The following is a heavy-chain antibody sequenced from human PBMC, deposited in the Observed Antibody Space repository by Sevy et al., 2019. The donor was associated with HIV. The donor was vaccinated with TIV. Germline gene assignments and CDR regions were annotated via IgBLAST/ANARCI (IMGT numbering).Heavy chain of an antibody. CDR3: AKDRIWELGDAFDI. V-gene: IGHV3-23*01. CDR2: LSGNGGST. D-gene: IGHD1-7*01. Sequence: GGSLRLSCAASGFTFSGYAMHWVRQAPGKGLEWVSGLSGNGGSTNYADSVKGRFALSRDNSKNTLYLQMNNLRAEDTAIYFCAKDRIWELGDAFDIWGQGTMVTVSS. CDR1: GFTFSGYA. J-gene: IGHJ3*02.